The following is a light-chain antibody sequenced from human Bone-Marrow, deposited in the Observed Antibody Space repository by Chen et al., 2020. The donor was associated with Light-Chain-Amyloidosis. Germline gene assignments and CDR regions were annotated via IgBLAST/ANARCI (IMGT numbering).Light chain of an antibody. CDR2: RDT. V-gene: IGLV3-25*03. Sequence: SYELTQPPSVSVSPGQTATITCSGDDLPTKYAYWYQQKPGQAPVLVIHRDTERPSGISERFSGSSSGTTATLTISGVQAEDEADYHCQSADSSGTYEVIFGGGTKLPS. CDR3: QSADSSGTYEVI. CDR1: DLPTKY. J-gene: IGLJ2*01.